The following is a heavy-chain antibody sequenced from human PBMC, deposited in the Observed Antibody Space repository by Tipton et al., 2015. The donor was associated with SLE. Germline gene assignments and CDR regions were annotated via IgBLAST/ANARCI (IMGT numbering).Heavy chain of an antibody. Sequence: LSLTCAVYGGSFSGYYWSWLRQSPGKGLEWIGEINHSGSTNYDPSLKSRVTISVDRSNNQFSLNLSSVTAADTAVYYCARERIEEYGGKENWIDPWGQGTLVTVSS. D-gene: IGHD4/OR15-4a*01. V-gene: IGHV4-34*01. J-gene: IGHJ5*02. CDR3: ARERIEEYGGKENWIDP. CDR2: INHSGST. CDR1: GGSFSGYY.